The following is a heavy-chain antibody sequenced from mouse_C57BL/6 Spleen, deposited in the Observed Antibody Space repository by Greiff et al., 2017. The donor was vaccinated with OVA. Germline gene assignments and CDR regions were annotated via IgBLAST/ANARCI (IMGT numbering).Heavy chain of an antibody. CDR1: GYTFTDYY. CDR3: ARFGYYGTGGFRY. D-gene: IGHD2-3*01. V-gene: IGHV1-26*01. Sequence: VQLKQSGPELVKPGASVKISCKASGYTFTDYYMNWVKQSHGKSLEWIGDINPNNGGTSYNQKFKGKATLTVDKSSSTAYMELRSLTSEDSAVYYCARFGYYGTGGFRYWGQGTLVTVSA. J-gene: IGHJ3*01. CDR2: INPNNGGT.